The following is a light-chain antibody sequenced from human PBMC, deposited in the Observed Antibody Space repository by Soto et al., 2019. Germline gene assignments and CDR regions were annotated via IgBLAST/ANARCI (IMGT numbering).Light chain of an antibody. Sequence: SALTQPRSVSGSPGQSVTISCTGTSSDFGGYNYVSWYQQHPGKAPKLMLYDVNKRPSGVPDRFSGSKSGNTASLTISGLQAEDEADYSCCSYAVTDVLFGGGTKLTVL. CDR3: CSYAVTDVL. CDR2: DVN. CDR1: SSDFGGYNY. J-gene: IGLJ2*01. V-gene: IGLV2-11*01.